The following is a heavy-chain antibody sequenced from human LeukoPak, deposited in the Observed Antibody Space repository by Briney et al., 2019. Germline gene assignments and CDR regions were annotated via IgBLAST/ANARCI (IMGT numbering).Heavy chain of an antibody. J-gene: IGHJ4*02. Sequence: SQTLSLTCTVSGGSISSGGYYWSWIPQHPGKGLEWIGYIYYSGSTYYNPSLKSRVTISVDTSKNQFSLKLSSVTAADTAVYYCARVYCSGGSCVFDYWGQGTLVTVSS. V-gene: IGHV4-31*03. CDR2: IYYSGST. CDR3: ARVYCSGGSCVFDY. CDR1: GGSISSGGYY. D-gene: IGHD2-15*01.